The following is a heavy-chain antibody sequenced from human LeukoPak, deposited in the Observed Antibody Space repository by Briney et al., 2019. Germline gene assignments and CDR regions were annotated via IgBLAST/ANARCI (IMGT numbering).Heavy chain of an antibody. Sequence: SETLSLTCTVSGGSISSSNYYWGWVRQPPGDGLEWIGSLSYGGTPYHNPSLKSRLTISVDTSKNQFSLKLRSVAAADTAVYYCARNRDGYFTNSDTWGQGTLVTVSS. J-gene: IGHJ5*02. V-gene: IGHV4-39*01. CDR1: GGSISSSNYY. CDR3: ARNRDGYFTNSDT. CDR2: LSYGGTP. D-gene: IGHD3-22*01.